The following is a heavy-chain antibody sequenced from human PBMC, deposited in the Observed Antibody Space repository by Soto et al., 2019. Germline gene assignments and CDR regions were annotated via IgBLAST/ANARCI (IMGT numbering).Heavy chain of an antibody. CDR2: INGDGSST. CDR3: TRDAYYDFWSGYSGYYYYYMDV. CDR1: GFTFSSYW. D-gene: IGHD3-3*01. Sequence: EVQLVESGGGLVQPGGSLRLSCAASGFTFSSYWMHWVRQAPGKGLVWVSRINGDGSSTSYADSVKGRFMISRDNAKNTLYLQMNSLRAEDTAVYYCTRDAYYDFWSGYSGYYYYYMDVWGKGTTVTVSS. J-gene: IGHJ6*03. V-gene: IGHV3-74*01.